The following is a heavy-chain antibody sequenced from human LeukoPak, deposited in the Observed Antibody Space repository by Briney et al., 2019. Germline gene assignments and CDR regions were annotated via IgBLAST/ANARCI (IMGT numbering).Heavy chain of an antibody. CDR1: GFTFSSYW. Sequence: GGSLRLSCAASGFTFSSYWMSWVRQAPGKGPEWVANIKQDGSEEYYVDSVKGRFTISRDNSKNSLYLQMNSLRTEDTALYYCAKDISGSGWSNYYYGMDVWGQGTTVTVSS. D-gene: IGHD6-19*01. V-gene: IGHV3-7*03. CDR3: AKDISGSGWSNYYYGMDV. J-gene: IGHJ6*02. CDR2: IKQDGSEE.